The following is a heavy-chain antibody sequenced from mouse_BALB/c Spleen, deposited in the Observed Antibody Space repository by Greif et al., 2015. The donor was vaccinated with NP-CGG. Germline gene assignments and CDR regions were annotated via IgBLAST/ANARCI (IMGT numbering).Heavy chain of an antibody. V-gene: IGHV1S81*02. Sequence: VQLQQSGAELVKPGASVKLSCKASGYTFTSYYMYWVKQRPGQGLEWIGEINPSNGGTNFNEKFKSKATLTVDKSSSTAYMQLSSLTSEDSAVYYCTRGGYYRYYAMDYWGQGTSVTVSS. CDR2: INPSNGGT. CDR1: GYTFTSYY. J-gene: IGHJ4*01. CDR3: TRGGYYRYYAMDY. D-gene: IGHD2-14*01.